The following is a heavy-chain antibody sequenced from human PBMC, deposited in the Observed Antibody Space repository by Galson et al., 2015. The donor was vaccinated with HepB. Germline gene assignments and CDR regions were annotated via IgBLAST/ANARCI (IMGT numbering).Heavy chain of an antibody. Sequence: SVKVSCKASGGTFSSYTISWVRQAPGQGLEWMGWISAYNGNTNYAQKLQGRVTMTTDTSTSTAYMELRSLRSDDTAVYYCARHDYGDYGDYWGQGTLVTVSS. D-gene: IGHD4-17*01. CDR3: ARHDYGDYGDY. J-gene: IGHJ4*02. CDR2: ISAYNGNT. CDR1: GGTFSSYT. V-gene: IGHV1-18*01.